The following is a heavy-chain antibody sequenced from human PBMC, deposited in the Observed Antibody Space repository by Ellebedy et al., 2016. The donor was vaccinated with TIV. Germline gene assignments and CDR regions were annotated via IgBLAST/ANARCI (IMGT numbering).Heavy chain of an antibody. Sequence: MPSETLSLTCTVSGGSISSSSYYWGWIRQPPGKGLEWIGSIYYGGSTYYNPSLKSRVTISVDTSKNQVSLKLSSVTAADTAVYYCARHPLEWLVGPMYFDYWGQGTLVTVSS. D-gene: IGHD6-19*01. CDR3: ARHPLEWLVGPMYFDY. CDR1: GGSISSSSYY. V-gene: IGHV4-39*01. CDR2: IYYGGST. J-gene: IGHJ4*02.